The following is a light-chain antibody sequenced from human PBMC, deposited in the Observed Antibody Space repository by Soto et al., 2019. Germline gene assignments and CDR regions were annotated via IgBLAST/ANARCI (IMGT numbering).Light chain of an antibody. CDR3: QHRHSYPIT. J-gene: IGKJ5*01. Sequence: DLQLTQSPSFLSASVGVRVTITCRASQGISNFLAWYQQKPGRVPKLLIHTASTLQSGVPSRFSGSGSGTEFTLTLSSLQLEDFATYYCQHRHSYPITFGQGTRLEIK. CDR1: QGISNF. V-gene: IGKV1-9*01. CDR2: TAS.